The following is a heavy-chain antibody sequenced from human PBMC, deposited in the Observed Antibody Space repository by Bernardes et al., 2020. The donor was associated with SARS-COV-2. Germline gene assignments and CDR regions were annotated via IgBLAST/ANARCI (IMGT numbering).Heavy chain of an antibody. CDR2: MSYDGNIQ. J-gene: IGHJ4*02. D-gene: IGHD3-10*02. V-gene: IGHV3-30*18. Sequence: GGSLRLSCTASGFTFSMSGMHWVRQAPGQGLEWVAVMSYDGNIQYYADSVRGRFTISRDTFRNMLFLQMNSLRAEDTAVYYCAKALFVKTPFDCWGQGTLVTVS. CDR3: AKALFVKTPFDC. CDR1: GFTFSMSG.